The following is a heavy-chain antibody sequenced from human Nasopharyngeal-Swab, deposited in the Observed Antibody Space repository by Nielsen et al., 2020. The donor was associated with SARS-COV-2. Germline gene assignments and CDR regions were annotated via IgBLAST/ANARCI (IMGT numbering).Heavy chain of an antibody. D-gene: IGHD3-3*01. J-gene: IGHJ6*02. CDR1: GFTFNNYN. V-gene: IGHV3-21*01. CDR3: ARDGLDYDFWSAYFMDV. CDR2: ISSSSSYI. Sequence: GESLKIPCAASGFTFNNYNFNWVRQAPGKGLEWVSSISSSSSYIYYADSVKGRFTISRDNAKNSLYLQMKSLRAEDTAIYYCARDGLDYDFWSAYFMDVWGQGTTVTVSS.